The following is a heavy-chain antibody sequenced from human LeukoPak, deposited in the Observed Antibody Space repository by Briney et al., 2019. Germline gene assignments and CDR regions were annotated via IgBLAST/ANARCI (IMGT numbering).Heavy chain of an antibody. CDR3: ARAGHMGELFDY. J-gene: IGHJ4*02. CDR1: GFTFSSYS. CDR2: ISSSSSYI. D-gene: IGHD3-16*01. V-gene: IGHV3-21*01. Sequence: GGSLRLSCAACGFTFSSYSMNWVRQAPGKGLEWVSSISSSSSYIYYADSVKGRFTNSRDNAKNSLYLQMNSLRAEDTAVYYCARAGHMGELFDYWGQGTLVTVSS.